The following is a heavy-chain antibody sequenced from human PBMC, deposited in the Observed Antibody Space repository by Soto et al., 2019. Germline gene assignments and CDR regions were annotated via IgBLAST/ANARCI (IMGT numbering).Heavy chain of an antibody. CDR2: IYYSGST. V-gene: IGHV4-31*11. Sequence: SETVSLTCAVSGGSISSGGYSWSWIRQPPGKGLEWIGYIYYSGSTYYTPSLKSRATISLDTSRNQFFLNLNSVTAADTAVYYCARDVGSSHGPGHPHYFDYWGQGTLVTVSS. CDR3: ARDVGSSHGPGHPHYFDY. D-gene: IGHD2-2*01. J-gene: IGHJ4*02. CDR1: GGSISSGGYS.